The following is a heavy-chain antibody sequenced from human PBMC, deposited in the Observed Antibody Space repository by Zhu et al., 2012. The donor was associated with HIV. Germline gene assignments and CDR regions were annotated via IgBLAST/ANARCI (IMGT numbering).Heavy chain of an antibody. J-gene: IGHJ4*02. CDR2: IYSSESS. Sequence: QVQLQESGPGLMKPSETLSLTCTVSGDSISNYYWSWIRQPPGKGLEWIGYIYSSESSNYNPSLESRVTISLDTSRKQFSLKLTSVTAADTAIYYCARGRANFDHWGQGXLVTVSS. CDR3: ARGRANFDH. V-gene: IGHV4-4*09. CDR1: GDSISNYY.